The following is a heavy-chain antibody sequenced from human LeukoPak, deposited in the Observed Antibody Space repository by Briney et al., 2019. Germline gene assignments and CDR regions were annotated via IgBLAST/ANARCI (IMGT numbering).Heavy chain of an antibody. CDR3: ARDLSHSSSSGAYYYYYGMDV. CDR2: INPNSGGT. Sequence: ASVKVSCKASGYTFTGYYMHWVRQAPGQGLEWMGWINPNSGGTNYAQKFQGRVTMTRDTSISTAYMELSRLRSDDTAVYYCARDLSHSSSSGAYYYYYGMDVWGQGTTVTVSS. V-gene: IGHV1-2*02. J-gene: IGHJ6*02. D-gene: IGHD6-6*01. CDR1: GYTFTGYY.